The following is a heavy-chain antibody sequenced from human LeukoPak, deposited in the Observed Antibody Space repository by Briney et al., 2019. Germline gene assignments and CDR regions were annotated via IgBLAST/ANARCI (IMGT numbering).Heavy chain of an antibody. J-gene: IGHJ5*02. V-gene: IGHV3-21*01. D-gene: IGHD4-17*01. CDR2: ISSSSSYI. Sequence: GSLRLSCAASGFTFSSYSMNWVRQAPGKGLEWVSSISSSSSYIYYADSVKGRFTISRDNAKNSLYLQMNSLRAEDTAVYYCARRNGDYPNNNWFDPWGQGTLVTVSS. CDR1: GFTFSSYS. CDR3: ARRNGDYPNNNWFDP.